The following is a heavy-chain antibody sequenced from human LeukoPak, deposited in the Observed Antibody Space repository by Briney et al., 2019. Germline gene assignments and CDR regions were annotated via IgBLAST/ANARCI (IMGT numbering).Heavy chain of an antibody. CDR3: AGRAQWVDAFDI. CDR2: IYYSGST. V-gene: IGHV4-59*08. CDR1: GGSISSYY. Sequence: SETLSLTCTVSGGSISSYYWSWIRQPPGKGLEWIGYIYYSGSTNYNPSLKSRVTISVDTSKNQFSLKLSSVTAADTAVYYCAGRAQWVDAFDIWGQGTMVTVSS. D-gene: IGHD6-19*01. J-gene: IGHJ3*02.